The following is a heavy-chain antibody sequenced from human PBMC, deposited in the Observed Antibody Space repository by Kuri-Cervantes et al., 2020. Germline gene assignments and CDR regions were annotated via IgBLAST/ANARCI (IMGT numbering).Heavy chain of an antibody. D-gene: IGHD2-2*01. J-gene: IGHJ5*02. Sequence: GGSLRLSCAASGFTFSGCAMNWVRQAPSKGLEWVSSISGGGGTTYHADYVKGRFTISRDNSKNTLYLQMNSLRAEDTAVYYCAMGVLSAALNWFDPWGQGTLVTVSS. V-gene: IGHV3-23*01. CDR1: GFTFSGCA. CDR3: AMGVLSAALNWFDP. CDR2: ISGGGGTT.